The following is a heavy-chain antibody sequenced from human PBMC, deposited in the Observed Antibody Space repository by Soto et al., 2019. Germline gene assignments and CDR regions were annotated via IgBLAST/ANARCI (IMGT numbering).Heavy chain of an antibody. J-gene: IGHJ4*02. Sequence: GGSLRLSCAASGFTFISYAMSLVRQAPGKGLEWVSAISGSGGSTYYADSVKGRFTISRDNSKNTLYLQMNSLRAEDTAVYYCAKIYSGSYLVTPGFDYWGQGTLVTVSS. CDR2: ISGSGGST. CDR3: AKIYSGSYLVTPGFDY. V-gene: IGHV3-23*01. D-gene: IGHD1-26*01. CDR1: GFTFISYA.